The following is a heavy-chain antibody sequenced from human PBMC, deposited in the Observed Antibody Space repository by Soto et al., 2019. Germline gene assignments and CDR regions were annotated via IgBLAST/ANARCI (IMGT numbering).Heavy chain of an antibody. Sequence: GGSLRLSCAASGFTFSNAWINWVRQAPGKGLEWVGRIKSKTDGGTADFAAPVKGRFAISRDDSKNTVYLQMNSLKTEDTAVYYCTTDSYSTIIVVRFDYWGHGTLVTVSS. D-gene: IGHD3-22*01. J-gene: IGHJ4*01. CDR3: TTDSYSTIIVVRFDY. V-gene: IGHV3-15*07. CDR1: GFTFSNAW. CDR2: IKSKTDGGTA.